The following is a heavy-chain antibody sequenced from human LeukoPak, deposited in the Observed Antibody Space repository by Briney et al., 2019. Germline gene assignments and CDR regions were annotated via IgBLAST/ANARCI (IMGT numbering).Heavy chain of an antibody. D-gene: IGHD2-2*01. CDR1: GFSFSNYA. Sequence: PGGSLRLSCAASGFSFSNYAMSWVRQAPGKGLEWVSTIYYSGGNTYSADSVKGRFTISRDNSRNMVYLQMNSLRAEDTAVYYCAKGGGDIVVVPAAIYFDYWGQGTLVTVSS. J-gene: IGHJ4*02. CDR3: AKGGGDIVVVPAAIYFDY. CDR2: IYYSGGNT. V-gene: IGHV3-23*05.